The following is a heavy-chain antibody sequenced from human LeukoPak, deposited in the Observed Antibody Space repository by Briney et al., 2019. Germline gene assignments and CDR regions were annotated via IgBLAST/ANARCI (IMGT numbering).Heavy chain of an antibody. J-gene: IGHJ3*02. CDR1: GGSISSYY. CDR2: IYTNGST. Sequence: SETLSLTCTVSGGSISSYYWSWIRQPAGKGLEWIGRIYTNGSTNYNPSLKSRVTMSVDTSKNQFSLKLSSVTAADTAVYYCARDSYDYVWGSYRYTGGDAFDIWGQGTMVTVSS. D-gene: IGHD3-16*02. CDR3: ARDSYDYVWGSYRYTGGDAFDI. V-gene: IGHV4-4*07.